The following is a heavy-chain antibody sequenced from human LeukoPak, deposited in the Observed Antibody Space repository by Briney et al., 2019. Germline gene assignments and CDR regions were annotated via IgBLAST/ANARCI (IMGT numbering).Heavy chain of an antibody. J-gene: IGHJ4*02. D-gene: IGHD6-19*01. Sequence: GGSLRLXCAASGFSFSSYWMSWVRQAPGKGLEWVANIQSDGSVQQYVDSVKGRLTISRDNAKNSLYLQMNSLRAEDTAVYYCARIPRGSGWSFLDFWGQRTLVTVTS. V-gene: IGHV3-7*01. CDR2: IQSDGSVQ. CDR3: ARIPRGSGWSFLDF. CDR1: GFSFSSYW.